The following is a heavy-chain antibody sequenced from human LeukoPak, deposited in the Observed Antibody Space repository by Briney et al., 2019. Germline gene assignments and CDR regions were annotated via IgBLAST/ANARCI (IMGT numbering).Heavy chain of an antibody. CDR1: GFTFSDSY. D-gene: IGHD3-3*01. J-gene: IGHJ4*02. Sequence: PGGSLRLSCAASGFTFSDSYMSWIRQAPGKGLEWVSYISSSGSTIYYTDSVKGRFTISRDNAKNSLYLQMSSLRAEDTAVYYCATAPSRITLFGVVPYFFDYWGQGTLVTVSS. CDR3: ATAPSRITLFGVVPYFFDY. CDR2: ISSSGSTI. V-gene: IGHV3-11*01.